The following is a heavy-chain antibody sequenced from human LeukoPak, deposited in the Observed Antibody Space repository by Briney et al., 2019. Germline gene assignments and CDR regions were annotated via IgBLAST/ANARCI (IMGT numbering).Heavy chain of an antibody. Sequence: GGSLRLSCAASGFTFSSYNMNWVRQAPGKGLEWVSSITSDSRYMYYADSVKGRFTISRDNAKNSLYLQMNSLRAEDTAVYYCAELGITMIGGVWGKGTTVTISS. V-gene: IGHV3-21*01. D-gene: IGHD3-10*02. CDR3: AELGITMIGGV. CDR1: GFTFSSYN. CDR2: ITSDSRYM. J-gene: IGHJ6*04.